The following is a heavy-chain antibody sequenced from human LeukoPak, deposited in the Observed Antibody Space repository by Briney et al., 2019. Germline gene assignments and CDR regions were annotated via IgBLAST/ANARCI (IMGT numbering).Heavy chain of an antibody. V-gene: IGHV4-39*07. D-gene: IGHD3-9*01. Sequence: SETLSLTCTVSGGSISNSSYYWGWIRQPPGKGLEWIGSVYRGSTNYNPSLKSRVTISLDTSKNQFSLKLSSVTTADTAVYYCARMPDILTGLDSWGQGTLVTVSS. J-gene: IGHJ4*02. CDR2: VYRGST. CDR1: GGSISNSSYY. CDR3: ARMPDILTGLDS.